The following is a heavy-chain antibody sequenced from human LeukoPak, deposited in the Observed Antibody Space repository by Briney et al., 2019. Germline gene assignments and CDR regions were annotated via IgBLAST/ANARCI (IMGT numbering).Heavy chain of an antibody. D-gene: IGHD2-21*02. J-gene: IGHJ4*02. CDR2: ISVYNGIT. CDR1: GYTFTNYA. V-gene: IGHV1-18*01. CDR3: ARYDRYCSGGDCHYYFDY. Sequence: GASVKVSCKASGYTFTNYAISWVRQAPGQGVEWMGWISVYNGITKYPQRFQGRVTMTTDTSTSTANMELRSLRSDDTAVYYCARYDRYCSGGDCHYYFDYWGQGTLVAVSS.